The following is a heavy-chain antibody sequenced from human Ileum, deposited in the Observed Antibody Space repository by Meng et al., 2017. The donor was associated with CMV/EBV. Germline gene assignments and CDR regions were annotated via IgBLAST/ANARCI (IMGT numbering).Heavy chain of an antibody. CDR3: ARDLYCSGGSCYSHGMDV. CDR1: GYTFTSYG. Sequence: ASVKVSCKASGYTFTSYGISWVRQAPGQGLEWMGWISAYNGNTNYAQKLQGRVTMTTDTSTSTAYMELRSLRSDDTAVYYCARDLYCSGGSCYSHGMDVWGQGTMVTVSS. V-gene: IGHV1-18*01. CDR2: ISAYNGNT. J-gene: IGHJ6*02. D-gene: IGHD2-15*01.